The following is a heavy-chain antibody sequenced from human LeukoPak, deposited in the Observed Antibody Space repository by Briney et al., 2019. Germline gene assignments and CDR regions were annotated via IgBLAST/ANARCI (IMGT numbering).Heavy chain of an antibody. CDR2: ISHSGST. J-gene: IGHJ5*02. D-gene: IGHD3-22*01. CDR1: GYSISSDTY. Sequence: SETLSLTCTVSGYSISSDTYWGWIRPPPGKGLEWIGSISHSGSTYYNPSLKSPVTMSVDTSKNQFSLKLTSVTAADTTVYYCARDSFDSSGYYNWFDPWGQGTLVTVSS. V-gene: IGHV4-38-2*02. CDR3: ARDSFDSSGYYNWFDP.